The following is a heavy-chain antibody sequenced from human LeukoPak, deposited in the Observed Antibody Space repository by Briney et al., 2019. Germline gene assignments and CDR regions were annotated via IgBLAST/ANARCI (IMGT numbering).Heavy chain of an antibody. CDR3: ARLGIGVVPSAMLGDYYFDY. V-gene: IGHV4-59*08. Sequence: PSETLSLTRTVSGGSISSYYWSWIRQPPGKGLEWSGYTYYSGSTKYNPSLKSRVTISVDTSKSQFSLKLTSVTAADTAVYYCARLGIGVVPSAMLGDYYFDYWGQGTLVTVSS. CDR1: GGSISSYY. J-gene: IGHJ4*02. CDR2: TYYSGST. D-gene: IGHD2-2*01.